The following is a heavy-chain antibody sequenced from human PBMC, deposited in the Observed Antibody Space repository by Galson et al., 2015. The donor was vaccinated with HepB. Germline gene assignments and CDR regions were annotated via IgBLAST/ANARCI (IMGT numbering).Heavy chain of an antibody. D-gene: IGHD2-2*01. V-gene: IGHV3-21*01. CDR1: GFTFSSYS. CDR3: ARGAPIVVVPPPSYYYYYMDV. CDR2: ISSSSSYI. J-gene: IGHJ6*03. Sequence: SLRLSCAAPGFTFSSYSMNWVRQAPGKGLEWVSSISSSSSYIYYADSVKGRFTISRDNAKNSLYLQMNSLRAEDTAVYYCARGAPIVVVPPPSYYYYYMDVWGKGTTVTVSS.